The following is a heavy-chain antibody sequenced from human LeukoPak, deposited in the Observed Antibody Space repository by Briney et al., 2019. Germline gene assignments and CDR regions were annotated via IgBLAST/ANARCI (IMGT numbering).Heavy chain of an antibody. CDR3: ARGYCSSTSCYGRRLYYGDYYYYYMDV. D-gene: IGHD2-2*01. V-gene: IGHV1-18*01. CDR1: GYTFTSYG. CDR2: ISAYNGNT. J-gene: IGHJ6*03. Sequence: ASVNVSCKASGYTFTSYGISWVRQAPGHGLEWMGWISAYNGNTNYAQKLQGRVTMTTDTSTSTAYMELRSLRSEDTAVYYCARGYCSSTSCYGRRLYYGDYYYYYMDVWGKGTTVTVSS.